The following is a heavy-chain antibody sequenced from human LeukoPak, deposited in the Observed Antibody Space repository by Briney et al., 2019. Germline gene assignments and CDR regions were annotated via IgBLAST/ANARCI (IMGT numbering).Heavy chain of an antibody. Sequence: GASVKVSCKASGYTFTSYGISWVRQAPGQGLEWMGWISAYNGNTNYAQKLQGRVTMTTDTSTSTAYMELRSLRSDDTAVYYCARPSSGWVSEYFQHWGQGTLVTVSS. J-gene: IGHJ1*01. D-gene: IGHD6-19*01. V-gene: IGHV1-18*01. CDR3: ARPSSGWVSEYFQH. CDR2: ISAYNGNT. CDR1: GYTFTSYG.